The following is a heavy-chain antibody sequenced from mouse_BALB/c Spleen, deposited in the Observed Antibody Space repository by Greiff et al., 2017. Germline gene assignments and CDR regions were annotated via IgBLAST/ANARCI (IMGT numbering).Heavy chain of an antibody. V-gene: IGHV1-67*01. J-gene: IGHJ3*01. CDR2: ISTYYGNT. Sequence: VQLQQSGPELVRPGVSVKISCKGSGYTFTDYAMHWVKQSHAKSLEWIGVISTYYGNTNYNQKFKGKATMTVDKSSSTAYMELARLTSEDSAIYYCARSGDGYPAYWGQGTLVTVSA. CDR1: GYTFTDYA. D-gene: IGHD2-3*01. CDR3: ARSGDGYPAY.